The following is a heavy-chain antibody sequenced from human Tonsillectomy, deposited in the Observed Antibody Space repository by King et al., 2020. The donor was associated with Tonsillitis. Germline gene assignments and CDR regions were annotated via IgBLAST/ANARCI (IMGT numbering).Heavy chain of an antibody. CDR2: ISSAATIYI. CDR1: GFNLSDYY. D-gene: IGHD6-19*01. V-gene: IGHV3-11*06. J-gene: IGHJ3*01. CDR3: ARDPFSSGWSDGFDV. Sequence: QVQLVESGGGLVKPGGSLRLSCAASGFNLSDYYMAWIRQVPGKGLEWVAYISSAATIYINYADSVKGRFTISRDDARRSLFLQMNSLSGEDTAVYYCARDPFSSGWSDGFDVWGQGTLVTVSS.